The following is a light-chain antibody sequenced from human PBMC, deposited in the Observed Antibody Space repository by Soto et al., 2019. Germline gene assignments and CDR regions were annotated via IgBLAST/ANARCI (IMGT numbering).Light chain of an antibody. CDR3: QQYNNWPRT. Sequence: EIVMTQSPATLSVSPGERATLSCRASQSVSSSLAWFQQKPGQAPRLLIYGASTRATGIPARFSGSGSGTEFTLTISSLQSEEFAVYSCQQYNNWPRTFGRGTKVEIK. J-gene: IGKJ1*01. CDR2: GAS. V-gene: IGKV3-15*01. CDR1: QSVSSS.